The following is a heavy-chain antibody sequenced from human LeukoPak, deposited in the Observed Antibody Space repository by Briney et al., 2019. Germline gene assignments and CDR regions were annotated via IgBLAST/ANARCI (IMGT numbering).Heavy chain of an antibody. J-gene: IGHJ4*02. CDR1: RFTFSDYY. CDR2: ISSSGSTI. Sequence: GGSLRLSCAASRFTFSDYYMSWLRQAPGKGLEWVSYISSSGSTIYYADSVKGRFTISRDNAKNSLYLQMNSLIAEDTAVYYCARTRGIVGAFDYWGQGTLVTVSS. V-gene: IGHV3-11*04. D-gene: IGHD1-26*01. CDR3: ARTRGIVGAFDY.